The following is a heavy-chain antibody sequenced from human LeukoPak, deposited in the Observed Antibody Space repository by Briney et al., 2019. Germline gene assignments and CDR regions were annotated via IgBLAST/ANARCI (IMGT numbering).Heavy chain of an antibody. J-gene: IGHJ6*02. CDR2: IYYSGST. V-gene: IGHV4-59*08. CDR3: ARRTKKTYYYGMDV. D-gene: IGHD1-1*01. Sequence: SETLSLTCTVSGGSISSYYWRWIRQPPGKGLEWIGYIYYSGSTNYNPSLKSRVTISVDTSKNQFSLKLSSVTAADTAVYYCARRTKKTYYYGMDVWGQGTTVTVSS. CDR1: GGSISSYY.